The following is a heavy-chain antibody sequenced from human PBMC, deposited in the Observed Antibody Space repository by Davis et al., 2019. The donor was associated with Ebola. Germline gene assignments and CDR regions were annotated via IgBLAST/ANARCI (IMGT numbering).Heavy chain of an antibody. Sequence: ASVKVSCKASGYTFTGYYIHWVRQAPGQGLEWMGIMNPSAGSTSYAQRFQGRVTMTRDTSTSTVYMELSSLRSEDTAVYYCARGTCSGGNCYEVEYGGSMDVWGKGTTVTVSS. CDR1: GYTFTGYY. CDR2: MNPSAGST. V-gene: IGHV1-46*01. D-gene: IGHD2-15*01. CDR3: ARGTCSGGNCYEVEYGGSMDV. J-gene: IGHJ6*04.